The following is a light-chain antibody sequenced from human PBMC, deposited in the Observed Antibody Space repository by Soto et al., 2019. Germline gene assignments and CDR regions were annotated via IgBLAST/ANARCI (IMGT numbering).Light chain of an antibody. V-gene: IGLV2-23*01. J-gene: IGLJ1*01. Sequence: QSALTQPASVSGSPGQSITISCTGTSSDVGSYNLVSWYQQHPGKAPKLMIYEGSKRPSGVSNRFSGSKSGNTASLTISGLQAEDDADYYCCSYAGSSISYVFGTGT. CDR3: CSYAGSSISYV. CDR1: SSDVGSYNL. CDR2: EGS.